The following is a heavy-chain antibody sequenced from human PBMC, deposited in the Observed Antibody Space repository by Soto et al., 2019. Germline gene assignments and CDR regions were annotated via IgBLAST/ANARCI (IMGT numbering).Heavy chain of an antibody. J-gene: IGHJ5*02. CDR3: ARGYCSSTICYIWDNWFDP. V-gene: IGHV4-59*01. Sequence: QVQLQESGPGLVKPSETLSLTCTVSGGSISSYYWSWIRQPPGKGLEGIGYMYYSGRTNYNPSLKCRVTRSVDTSKNQFSLKLSSVTAADTAVYYCARGYCSSTICYIWDNWFDPWGQGTLVNVSS. CDR2: MYYSGRT. CDR1: GGSISSYY. D-gene: IGHD2-2*02.